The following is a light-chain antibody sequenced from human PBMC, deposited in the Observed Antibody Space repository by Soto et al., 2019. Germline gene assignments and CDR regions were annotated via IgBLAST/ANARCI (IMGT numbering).Light chain of an antibody. CDR2: DVS. J-gene: IGLJ1*01. Sequence: QSALTQPASVSGSPGLSITISCTGTSSDVGGYDFVSWYQHHPGKAPRLMIYDVSHRPSGVSDRFSASKSGNTASLTISGLLAEDEADYYCSSYTSISTYVFGTGTKVTVL. CDR3: SSYTSISTYV. V-gene: IGLV2-14*03. CDR1: SSDVGGYDF.